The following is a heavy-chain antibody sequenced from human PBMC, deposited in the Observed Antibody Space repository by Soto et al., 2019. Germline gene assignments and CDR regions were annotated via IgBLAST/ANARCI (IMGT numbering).Heavy chain of an antibody. CDR1: GFTFSSYG. D-gene: IGHD3-3*01. J-gene: IGHJ4*02. V-gene: IGHV3-30*18. CDR2: ISYDGSNK. CDR3: AKDGLRFLEWLSYFDN. Sequence: GGSLRLSCAASGFTFSSYGMHWVRQAPGKGLEWVAVISYDGSNKYYVDSVKGRFTISRDNSKNTLYLQMNSLRAEDTAVYYCAKDGLRFLEWLSYFDNWGQGTLVTVSS.